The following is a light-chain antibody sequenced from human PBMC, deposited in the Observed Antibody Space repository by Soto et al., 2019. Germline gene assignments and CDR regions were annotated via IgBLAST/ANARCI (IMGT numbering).Light chain of an antibody. J-gene: IGLJ1*01. Sequence: QSVLTQPASVSGSPGQSITISCTGTSSDVGGYNYVSWYQQHPGEAPKLMIYEVSNRPSGVSNRFSGSKSGNTASLTISGLQAEDEADYFCSSYGSTSTRYVFGTGTKVTVL. CDR1: SSDVGGYNY. CDR2: EVS. V-gene: IGLV2-14*01. CDR3: SSYGSTSTRYV.